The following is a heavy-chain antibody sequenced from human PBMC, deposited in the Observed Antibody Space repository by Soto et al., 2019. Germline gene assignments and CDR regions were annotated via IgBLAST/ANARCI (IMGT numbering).Heavy chain of an antibody. V-gene: IGHV4-59*08. J-gene: IGHJ4*02. CDR3: ARGHYDFWSGYFATIDY. Sequence: SETLSLTCTVAGGTISNYYWSWIRQPPGKGLEWIGYIHYSGSTKYNPSLKSRVTISADTSKNQFSLKLSSVTAADAAVYYCARGHYDFWSGYFATIDYWGQGTLVTVSS. D-gene: IGHD3-3*01. CDR1: GGTISNYY. CDR2: IHYSGST.